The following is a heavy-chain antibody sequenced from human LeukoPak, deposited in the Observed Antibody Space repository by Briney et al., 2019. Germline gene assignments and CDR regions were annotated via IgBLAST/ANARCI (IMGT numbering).Heavy chain of an antibody. J-gene: IGHJ6*02. Sequence: ASVKVSCKASGYTFTSYGISWVRQAPGQGLEWMGWISAYNGNTNYAQKLQGRVTMTTDTSTSTAYMELRSLRSDDTAVYYCARDKMSNYYDSSGYPGASYYYYYYGMDVWGQGTTATVSS. CDR1: GYTFTSYG. CDR3: ARDKMSNYYDSSGYPGASYYYYYYGMDV. V-gene: IGHV1-18*01. CDR2: ISAYNGNT. D-gene: IGHD3-22*01.